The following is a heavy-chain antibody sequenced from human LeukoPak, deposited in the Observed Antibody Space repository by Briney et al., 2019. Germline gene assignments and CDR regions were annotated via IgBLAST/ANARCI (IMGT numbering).Heavy chain of an antibody. CDR3: ARGDYCDSSGYYLVLAFDI. Sequence: GASVKVSCKASGYTFTSYDINWVRQATGQGLEWMGWMNPNSGNTGYAQKFQGRVTMTRNTSISTAYMELSSLRSEDTAVYYCARGDYCDSSGYYLVLAFDIWGQGTMVTVSS. V-gene: IGHV1-8*01. CDR2: MNPNSGNT. D-gene: IGHD3-22*01. CDR1: GYTFTSYD. J-gene: IGHJ3*02.